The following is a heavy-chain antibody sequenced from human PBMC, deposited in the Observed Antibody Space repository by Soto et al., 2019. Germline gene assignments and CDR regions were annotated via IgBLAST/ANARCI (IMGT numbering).Heavy chain of an antibody. V-gene: IGHV1-18*01. Sequence: QVQLVQSGAEVKKPGASVKVSCKASGYTFTSYGISWVRQAPGQGLEWMGWISAYNGNTNYAQKLQGRVTMTTDTSTSTAYMELSRLRSDDTAVYYCARATLLGYCSGGSCYSDYYYGMDVWCQGTTVTVSS. CDR3: ARATLLGYCSGGSCYSDYYYGMDV. D-gene: IGHD2-15*01. J-gene: IGHJ6*02. CDR2: ISAYNGNT. CDR1: GYTFTSYG.